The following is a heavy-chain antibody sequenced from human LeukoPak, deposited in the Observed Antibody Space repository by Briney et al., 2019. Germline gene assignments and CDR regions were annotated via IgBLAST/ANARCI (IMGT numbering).Heavy chain of an antibody. V-gene: IGHV1-2*02. J-gene: IGHJ4*02. CDR3: ARSNPPRYGSGSYSSDY. D-gene: IGHD3-10*01. Sequence: ASVKVSCKASGYTFTGYYMHWVRQAPGQGLEWMGWINPNSGGTNYVQKFQGRVTMTRDTSISTTYMELSRLRSDDTAVYYCARSNPPRYGSGSYSSDYWGQGTLVTVSS. CDR2: INPNSGGT. CDR1: GYTFTGYY.